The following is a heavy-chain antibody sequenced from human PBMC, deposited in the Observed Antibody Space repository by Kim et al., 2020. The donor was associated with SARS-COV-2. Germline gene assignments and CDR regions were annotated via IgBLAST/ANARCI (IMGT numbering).Heavy chain of an antibody. D-gene: IGHD4-17*01. V-gene: IGHV3-23*01. Sequence: GGSLRLSCVASGFTFSTSAMSWVRQAPGKGLDWVSAFSGSAGSTNYAGSVKGRFTISRDNSKNTMYLHMTSLSAADTAGYSCAKAPGNDYGDQLDYLGQG. CDR3: AKAPGNDYGDQLDY. CDR2: FSGSAGST. CDR1: GFTFSTSA. J-gene: IGHJ4*02.